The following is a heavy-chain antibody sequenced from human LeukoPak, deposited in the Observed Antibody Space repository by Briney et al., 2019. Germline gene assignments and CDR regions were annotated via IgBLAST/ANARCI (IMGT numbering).Heavy chain of an antibody. J-gene: IGHJ5*02. CDR2: IIPIFGTA. CDR3: ARDYSNYGWFDP. V-gene: IGHV1-69*13. CDR1: GGTFSSYA. D-gene: IGHD4-11*01. Sequence: ASVKVPCKASGGTFSSYAISWVRQAPGQGLEWMGGIIPIFGTANYAQKFQGRVTITADESTSTAYMELSSLRSEDTAVYYCARDYSNYGWFDPWGQGTLVTVSS.